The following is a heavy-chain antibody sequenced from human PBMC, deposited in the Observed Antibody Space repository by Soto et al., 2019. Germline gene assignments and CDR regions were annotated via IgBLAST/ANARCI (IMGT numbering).Heavy chain of an antibody. J-gene: IGHJ4*02. V-gene: IGHV3-30*18. CDR1: GCTFSDHA. D-gene: IGHD6-19*01. CDR3: AKGGRQWLVTSDFNY. Sequence: GVSLRLSWAASGCTFSDHAMRWIRQAQGKGLEWVAVVSHDGRNTHYADSVKGRFTISRDSSKNTVSLEMTSLRAEDTAVYYCAKGGRQWLVTSDFNYWGQGALVTVSS. CDR2: VSHDGRNT.